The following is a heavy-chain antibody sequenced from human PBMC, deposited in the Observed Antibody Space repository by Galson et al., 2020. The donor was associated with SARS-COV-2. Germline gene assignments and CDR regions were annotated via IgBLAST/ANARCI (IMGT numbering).Heavy chain of an antibody. D-gene: IGHD3-9*01. J-gene: IGHJ4*02. CDR2: IYTSGST. CDR1: GGSISSGSYY. CDR3: ASRNLLRYFDWLKEETDFDY. Sequence: SETLSLTCTVSGGSISSGSYYWSWIRQPAGKGLEWIGRIYTSGSTNYNPSLKSRVTISVDTSKNQFSLKLSSVTAADTAVYYCASRNLLRYFDWLKEETDFDYWGQGTLVTVSS. V-gene: IGHV4-61*02.